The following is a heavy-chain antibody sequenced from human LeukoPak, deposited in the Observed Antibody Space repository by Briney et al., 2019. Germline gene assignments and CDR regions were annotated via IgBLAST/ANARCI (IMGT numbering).Heavy chain of an antibody. J-gene: IGHJ1*01. CDR1: GFTFSTYS. CDR3: AREHPYSSSHQH. D-gene: IGHD6-13*01. Sequence: GGFLRLSCAASGFTFSTYSMNWVRQAPGKGLEWVSYISSSSSTIYYADSVKGRFTISRDNAKSSLYLQMNSLRAEDTAVYYCAREHPYSSSHQHWGQGTLVTVSS. V-gene: IGHV3-48*04. CDR2: ISSSSSTI.